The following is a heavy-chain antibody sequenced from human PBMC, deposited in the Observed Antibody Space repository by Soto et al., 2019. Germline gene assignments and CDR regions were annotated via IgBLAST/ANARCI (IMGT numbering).Heavy chain of an antibody. CDR2: IYYSGST. J-gene: IGHJ4*02. CDR3: ARESSVDYFDY. CDR1: GGSISTNSYY. V-gene: IGHV4-39*02. Sequence: PSETLSLTCTVSGGSISTNSYYWGWIRQPPGKGLEWIGSIYYSGSTYYSPSLKSRVTISVDTSKNQFSLKLSSVTAADTAVYSFARESSVDYFDYCAQGALVTVSS.